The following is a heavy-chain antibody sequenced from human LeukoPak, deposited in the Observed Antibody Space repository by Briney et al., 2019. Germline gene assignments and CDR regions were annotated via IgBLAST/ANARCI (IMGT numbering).Heavy chain of an antibody. V-gene: IGHV3-7*01. D-gene: IGHD6-13*01. CDR2: IGQDGGEK. J-gene: IGHJ4*01. CDR1: GFTFTSYW. Sequence: GGSLRLSCAVSGFTFTSYWMNWVRQAPGKGLEWVASIGQDGGEKYYVDSVKGRFTISRDNTKNSLYLQMSSLRAEDTAVYYCARDGTAAGLYFDLWGQGTLVTVSS. CDR3: ARDGTAAGLYFDL.